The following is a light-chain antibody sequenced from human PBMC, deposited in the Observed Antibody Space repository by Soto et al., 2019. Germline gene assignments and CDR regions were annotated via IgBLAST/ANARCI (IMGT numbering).Light chain of an antibody. J-gene: IGKJ1*01. Sequence: EIVLTQSPGTLSLSPGERATLSCRASQSVSSSYLAWYQQKPGQATRLLIYGASSRATGIPDRFSGSGSGTDFTLTISRLEPEDFAVYYCQQYGSPWTFGQGTKV. CDR1: QSVSSSY. V-gene: IGKV3-20*01. CDR3: QQYGSPWT. CDR2: GAS.